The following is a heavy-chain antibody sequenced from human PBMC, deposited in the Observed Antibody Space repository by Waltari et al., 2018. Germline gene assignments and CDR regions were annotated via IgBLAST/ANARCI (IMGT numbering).Heavy chain of an antibody. CDR3: ARSLGDPDYFDY. CDR1: SNYD. D-gene: IGHD2-21*02. CDR2: IYNSAIT. Sequence: SNYDWGWIRQPPGKGLEWIGSIYNSAITYYNPSLKSRVTISVDTSKHQFSLRLSSVTAADTAVYYCARSLGDPDYFDYWGQGTLVTVSS. J-gene: IGHJ4*02. V-gene: IGHV4-39*01.